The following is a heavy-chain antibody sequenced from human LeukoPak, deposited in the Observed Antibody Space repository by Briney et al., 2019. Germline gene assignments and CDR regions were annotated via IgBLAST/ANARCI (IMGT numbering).Heavy chain of an antibody. Sequence: GGSLRLSCAASGLTHSNYDMHWVRQRPGKGLEWVSIIGTAGDTYYADSVKGRFTISRESAMNSLYLQMNSLRGGDTAVYYCAREYVLAVAGTNYYYGMDVWGQGTAVTVSS. CDR2: IGTAGDT. D-gene: IGHD6-19*01. CDR3: AREYVLAVAGTNYYYGMDV. CDR1: GLTHSNYD. V-gene: IGHV3-13*01. J-gene: IGHJ6*02.